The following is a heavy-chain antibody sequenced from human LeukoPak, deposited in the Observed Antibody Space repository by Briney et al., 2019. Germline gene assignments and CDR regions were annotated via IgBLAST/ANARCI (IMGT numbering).Heavy chain of an antibody. CDR3: ARVPLHDDSRHYYPH. V-gene: IGHV1-3*04. CDR2: INTGNGNT. J-gene: IGHJ1*01. CDR1: GYTFTNYS. D-gene: IGHD3-22*01. Sequence: GASVKVSCKPSGYTFTNYSMHWVRQAPRQSPEWMGWINTGNGNTKSSQKFQDRVTLTRDTSASTGYMELNSLGSEDTAVYYCARVPLHDDSRHYYPHWGQGTPVTVSS.